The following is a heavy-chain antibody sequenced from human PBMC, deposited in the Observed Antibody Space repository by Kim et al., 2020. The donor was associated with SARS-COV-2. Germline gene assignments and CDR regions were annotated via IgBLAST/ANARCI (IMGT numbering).Heavy chain of an antibody. Sequence: ASVKVSCKASGYVFTTYAIHWVRQAPGQRLEWMGWIDADNGNTKYSQKFQGRVSITRDTSAKTAYMEVSSLRSEDTPVYYFARGGISSWPTDYWGQGTLV. CDR1: GYVFTTYA. D-gene: IGHD6-13*01. V-gene: IGHV1-3*01. CDR3: ARGGISSWPTDY. J-gene: IGHJ4*02. CDR2: IDADNGNT.